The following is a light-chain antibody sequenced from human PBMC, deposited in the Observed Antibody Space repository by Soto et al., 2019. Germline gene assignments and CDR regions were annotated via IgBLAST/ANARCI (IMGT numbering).Light chain of an antibody. CDR3: NSYADSNTYV. Sequence: SALTQPPSASGSPGQSVTISCTGTSSDVGRYNYVSWYQHHPGKAPKLIIYDVSQRPSGVPDRFSGSKSGNTASLTVSGLQAEDEADYYCNSYADSNTYVFGTGTKV. J-gene: IGLJ1*01. V-gene: IGLV2-8*01. CDR2: DVS. CDR1: SSDVGRYNY.